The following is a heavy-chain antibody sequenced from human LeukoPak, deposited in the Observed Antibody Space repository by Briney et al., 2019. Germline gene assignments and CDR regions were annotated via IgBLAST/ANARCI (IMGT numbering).Heavy chain of an antibody. J-gene: IGHJ4*02. CDR1: GYSFTSYW. CDR3: ARHRYCSSTSCYGVFDY. Sequence: GDSLRISGKGSGYSFTSYWISWVRQMPGKGLEWMGRIDPSDSYTNYSPSFQGHVTISADKSISTAYLQWSSLKASDTAMYYCARHRYCSSTSCYGVFDYWGQGTLVTVSS. V-gene: IGHV5-10-1*01. D-gene: IGHD2-2*01. CDR2: IDPSDSYT.